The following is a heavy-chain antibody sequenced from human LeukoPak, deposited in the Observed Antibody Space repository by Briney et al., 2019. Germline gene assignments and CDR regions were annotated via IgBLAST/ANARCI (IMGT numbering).Heavy chain of an antibody. CDR3: ARDRSSSGSGLDV. Sequence: GGSLRLSCAASGFTFINYGMHWVRQAPGKGLEWVAFIRYDGNNKYYADSVKGRFTISRDNSKNTLYLQMNSLRAEDTAVYYCARDRSSSGSGLDVWGQGTLVTVSS. CDR1: GFTFINYG. D-gene: IGHD6-25*01. J-gene: IGHJ4*02. V-gene: IGHV3-30*02. CDR2: IRYDGNNK.